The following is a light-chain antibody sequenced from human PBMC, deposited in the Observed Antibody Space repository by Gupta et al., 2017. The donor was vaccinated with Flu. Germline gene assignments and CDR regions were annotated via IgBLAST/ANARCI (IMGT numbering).Light chain of an antibody. V-gene: IGKV3-20*01. CDR2: GAS. Sequence: EIVLTQSPGTLSLSPGERVTLSCRASQSVSSDYLAWYQQKPGQSPRLLIYGASSRATGIPDRFRGSGSGTDFTLTISRLEPEDFAVYYCQQYGMSPKTFGQGTKVEVK. CDR3: QQYGMSPKT. CDR1: QSVSSDY. J-gene: IGKJ1*01.